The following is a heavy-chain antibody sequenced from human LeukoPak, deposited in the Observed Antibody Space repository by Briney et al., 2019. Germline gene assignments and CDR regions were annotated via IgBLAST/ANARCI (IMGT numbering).Heavy chain of an antibody. V-gene: IGHV1-46*01. D-gene: IGHD3-9*01. CDR2: INPSGVST. J-gene: IGHJ3*02. Sequence: ASVKVSCKASGYTFTSYYMHWVRQAPGQGLEWMGIINPSGVSTSYAQKFQGRVTMTRDMSTSTVYMELSSLRSEDTAVYYCARVNRHYDILTGYLVSGSGYAFDIWGQGTMVTVSS. CDR1: GYTFTSYY. CDR3: ARVNRHYDILTGYLVSGSGYAFDI.